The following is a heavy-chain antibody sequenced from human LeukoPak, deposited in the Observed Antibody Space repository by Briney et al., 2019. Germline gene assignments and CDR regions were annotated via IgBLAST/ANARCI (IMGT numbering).Heavy chain of an antibody. V-gene: IGHV3-11*03. D-gene: IGHD6-25*01. J-gene: IGHJ4*02. CDR1: GIPFSDFH. Sequence: PGGSLRLSCVVAGIPFSDFHMNWIRQAPGKGLEWISYISSSSSYTDYAESVKGRFTISRDNAKSALYLQMNDLRVEDTAVYYCAAGTAADYWGQGTLVIVSS. CDR2: ISSSSSYT. CDR3: AAGTAADY.